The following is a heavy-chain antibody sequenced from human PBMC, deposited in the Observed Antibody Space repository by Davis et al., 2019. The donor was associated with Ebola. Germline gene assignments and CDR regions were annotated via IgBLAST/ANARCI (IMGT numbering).Heavy chain of an antibody. D-gene: IGHD3-10*01. CDR2: IYYSGST. J-gene: IGHJ4*02. CDR1: GGSISSGDYY. CDR3: ARVNYYGSGSYYLDY. V-gene: IGHV4-61*08. Sequence: SETLSLTCTVSGGSISSGDYYWSWIRQPPGKGLEWIGYIYYSGSTNYNPSLKSRVTISVDTSNNQFSLKLSSVTAADTAVYYCARVNYYGSGSYYLDYWGQGTLVTVSS.